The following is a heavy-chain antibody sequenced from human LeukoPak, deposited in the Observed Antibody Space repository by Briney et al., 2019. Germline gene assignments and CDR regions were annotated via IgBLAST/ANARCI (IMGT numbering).Heavy chain of an antibody. CDR1: GFTFRSYA. CDR2: ISGSGDTT. Sequence: PGGSLRLSCAASGFTFRSYAMSWVRQAPGKGLEWVSAISGSGDTTYYAASVKGRFTISRDNSKNPLYLQMNSLRAEDTAVYYCAKAGVIVSAAGRRAAFDIWGQGTMVTVSS. V-gene: IGHV3-23*01. CDR3: AKAGVIVSAAGRRAAFDI. J-gene: IGHJ3*02. D-gene: IGHD6-13*01.